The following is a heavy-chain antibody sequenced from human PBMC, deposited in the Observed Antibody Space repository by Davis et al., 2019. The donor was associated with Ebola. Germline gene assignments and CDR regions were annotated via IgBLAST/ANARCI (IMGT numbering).Heavy chain of an antibody. Sequence: SETLSLTCAVYGGSFSGYYWNWIRQPPGKGPEWIGEINHSGSTNYNPSLKSRVTISVDTSKNQFSLKLSSVTAADTAVYYCARARGSGAWFDPWGQGTLVTVSS. D-gene: IGHD3-10*01. CDR2: INHSGST. J-gene: IGHJ5*02. CDR3: ARARGSGAWFDP. CDR1: GGSFSGYY. V-gene: IGHV4-34*01.